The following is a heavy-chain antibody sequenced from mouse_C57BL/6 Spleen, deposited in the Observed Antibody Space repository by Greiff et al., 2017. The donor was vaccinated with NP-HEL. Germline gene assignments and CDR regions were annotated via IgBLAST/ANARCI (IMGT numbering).Heavy chain of an antibody. CDR2: IDPEDGDT. V-gene: IGHV14-1*01. D-gene: IGHD2-12*01. J-gene: IGHJ4*01. CDR1: GFNIKDYY. CDR3: TTDPLRAYAMDY. Sequence: EVKLMESGAELVRPGASVKLSCTASGFNIKDYYMHWVKQRPEQGLEWIGRIDPEDGDTEYAPKFQGKATMTADTSSNTAYLQLSSLTSEDTAVYYCTTDPLRAYAMDYWGQGTSVTVSS.